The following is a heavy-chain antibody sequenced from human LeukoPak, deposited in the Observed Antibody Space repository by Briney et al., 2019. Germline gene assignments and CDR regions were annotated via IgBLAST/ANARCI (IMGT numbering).Heavy chain of an antibody. CDR3: ARDPVRLVSRRLDY. J-gene: IGHJ4*02. CDR1: GYTFTSFG. D-gene: IGHD5/OR15-5a*01. V-gene: IGHV1-18*01. Sequence: ASVKVSCKASGYTFTSFGISWVRQAPGQGLEWMGWISGYNGNTNYAENLQDRVTMTTDTSTSTAYMELRRLRSDDTAVYYCARDPVRLVSRRLDYWGQGTLVTVSS. CDR2: ISGYNGNT.